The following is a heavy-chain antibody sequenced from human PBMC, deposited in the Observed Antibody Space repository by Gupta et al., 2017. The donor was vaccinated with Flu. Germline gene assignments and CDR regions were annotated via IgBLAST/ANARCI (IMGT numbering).Heavy chain of an antibody. Sequence: QVQLQESGPGLVKPSETLSLICSVSGGSISRNYWSWIRQPPGKGLEWIGYIYYRGTTHYNSSLKSRVTISVDRSKNQFSLNLRSVTAADTAVYYCARGPDSGYDGFDYWGQGTLVTVSS. V-gene: IGHV4-59*01. CDR1: GGSISRNY. CDR3: ARGPDSGYDGFDY. CDR2: IYYRGTT. J-gene: IGHJ4*02. D-gene: IGHD5-12*01.